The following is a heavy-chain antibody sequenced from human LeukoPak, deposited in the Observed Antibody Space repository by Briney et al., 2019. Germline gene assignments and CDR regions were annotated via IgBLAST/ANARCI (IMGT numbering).Heavy chain of an antibody. Sequence: SETLSLTCTVSGGSISSYYWTWIRQPPGKGLEWIGYIYYSGSTNYNPSLKSRVTMSLDKSRNQFSLRLSSVTAADTAVYYCARGEQQLVKGFDYWSPGTLVTVSS. D-gene: IGHD6-13*01. CDR3: ARGEQQLVKGFDY. CDR2: IYYSGST. J-gene: IGHJ4*02. V-gene: IGHV4-59*12. CDR1: GGSISSYY.